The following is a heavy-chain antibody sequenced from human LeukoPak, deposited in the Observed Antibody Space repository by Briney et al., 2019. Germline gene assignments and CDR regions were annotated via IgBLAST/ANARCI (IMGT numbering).Heavy chain of an antibody. Sequence: SVKVSCKASGGTFSSYAISWVRQAPGQGLEWMGGIIPIFGTANYAQKFQGRVTITADESTSTAYMELSSLRSEDTAVYYCARGFPGGNPQGYYYYMDVWGKGTTVTVSS. D-gene: IGHD4-23*01. CDR2: IIPIFGTA. CDR3: ARGFPGGNPQGYYYYMDV. J-gene: IGHJ6*03. V-gene: IGHV1-69*13. CDR1: GGTFSSYA.